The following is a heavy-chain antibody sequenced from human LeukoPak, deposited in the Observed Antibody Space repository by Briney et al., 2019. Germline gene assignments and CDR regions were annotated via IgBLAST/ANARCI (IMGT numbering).Heavy chain of an antibody. CDR2: INPNSGGT. Sequence: AASVKVSCKASGYTFTGYYMHWVRRAPGQGLEWMGWINPNSGGTNYAQKFQGRVTMTRDTSITTAYMELSRLRSDDTAVYYCARDIGYSSGWTGRSYYFDYWGQGTLVTVSS. D-gene: IGHD6-19*01. V-gene: IGHV1-2*02. CDR1: GYTFTGYY. J-gene: IGHJ4*02. CDR3: ARDIGYSSGWTGRSYYFDY.